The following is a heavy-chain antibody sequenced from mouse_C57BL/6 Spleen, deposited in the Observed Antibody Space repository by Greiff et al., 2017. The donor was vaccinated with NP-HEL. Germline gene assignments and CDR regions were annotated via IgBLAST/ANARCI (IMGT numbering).Heavy chain of an antibody. CDR3: ARYGSSSYWYFDV. D-gene: IGHD1-1*01. CDR1: GFTFSDYG. CDR2: ISSGSSTI. V-gene: IGHV5-17*01. Sequence: EVKLVESGGGLVKPGGSLELSCAASGFTFSDYGMHWVRQAPEKGLEWVAYISSGSSTIYYADTVKGRFTISRDNAKNTLFLQMTSLRSEDTAMYYCARYGSSSYWYFDVWGTGTTVTVSS. J-gene: IGHJ1*03.